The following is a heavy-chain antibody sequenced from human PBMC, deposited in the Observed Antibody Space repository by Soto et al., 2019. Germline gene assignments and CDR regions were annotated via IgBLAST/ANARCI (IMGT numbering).Heavy chain of an antibody. V-gene: IGHV2-5*02. CDR2: IYWDDDK. J-gene: IGHJ4*02. D-gene: IGHD1-26*01. CDR3: ARSSGRFRYFDY. Sequence: QITLKESGPTLVKPTQTLTLTCTLSGFSLSTSGVGVGWIRKPPGKALEWLALIYWDDDKRYSPSLKSRLTDTKDTSKNQLAMTMPNMDPVDTATYYCARSSGRFRYFDYWGQGTLVTVSS. CDR1: GFSLSTSGVG.